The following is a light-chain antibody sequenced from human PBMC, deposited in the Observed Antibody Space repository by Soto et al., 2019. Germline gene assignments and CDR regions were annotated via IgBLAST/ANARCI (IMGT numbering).Light chain of an antibody. CDR1: NIGSQS. J-gene: IGLJ2*01. V-gene: IGLV3-21*02. CDR3: QVWDSGTDHAV. CDR2: DDN. Sequence: SYVLTQPPSVSVAPGQSARITCGGNNIGSQSVHWYQQKPGQAPVLVVYDDNDRPSGIPERFSGSKSGNTATLSITRVGAGDEADYYCQVWDSGTDHAVFGGGTKLTVL.